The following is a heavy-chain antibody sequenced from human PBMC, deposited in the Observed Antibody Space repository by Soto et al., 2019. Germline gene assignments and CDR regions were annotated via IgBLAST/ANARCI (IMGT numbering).Heavy chain of an antibody. CDR3: AKGRTFFDF. V-gene: IGHV3-23*01. CDR1: GFAFSDYA. Sequence: EVHLLESGGGLLQPGGSLRLSCAASGFAFSDYAMTWVRQAPGKGLEWVSDISDGDGATHYADSVKGRFTISRDDSKNTLYLQMDSLRAEDAAVYYCAKGRTFFDFWGQGTLVTVSS. J-gene: IGHJ4*02. D-gene: IGHD3-16*01. CDR2: ISDGDGAT.